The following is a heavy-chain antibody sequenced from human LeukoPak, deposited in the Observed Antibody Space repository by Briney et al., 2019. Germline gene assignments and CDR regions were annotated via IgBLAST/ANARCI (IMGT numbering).Heavy chain of an antibody. J-gene: IGHJ6*03. V-gene: IGHV3-66*02. Sequence: GGSLRLSCAASGFTVSSNYMSWVRQAPGKGLEWVSVIYSGGSTYYADSVKGRFTISRDNSKNTLYLQMNSLRAEDTAVYYCVRDLRDFWSGYYNFYYYYYYMDVRGKGTTVTVSS. CDR2: IYSGGST. D-gene: IGHD3-3*01. CDR1: GFTVSSNY. CDR3: VRDLRDFWSGYYNFYYYYYYMDV.